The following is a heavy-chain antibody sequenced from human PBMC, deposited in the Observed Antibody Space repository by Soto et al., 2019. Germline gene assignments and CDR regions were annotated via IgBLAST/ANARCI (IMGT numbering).Heavy chain of an antibody. J-gene: IGHJ4*02. Sequence: GGSLRLSCAASGFTFSSYAMSWVRQAPGKGLEWVSAISGSGGSTYYADSVKGRFTISRDNSKNTLYLQMNSLRAEDTVVYYCANGAGVWSGFSTFDYWGQGTLVTVSS. D-gene: IGHD3-3*01. CDR1: GFTFSSYA. CDR2: ISGSGGST. V-gene: IGHV3-23*01. CDR3: ANGAGVWSGFSTFDY.